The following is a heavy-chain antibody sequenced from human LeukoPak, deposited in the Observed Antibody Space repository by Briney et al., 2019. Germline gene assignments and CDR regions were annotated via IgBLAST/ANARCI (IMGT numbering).Heavy chain of an antibody. J-gene: IGHJ6*03. Sequence: ESSETLSLTCAVYGGSFSGYYWSWIRQPPGKGLEWIGEINHSGSTNYNPSLKSRVTISVDTSKNQFSLKLSSVTAADTAVYYCERGRGLDRYYYYYYMDVWGKGTTVTVSS. D-gene: IGHD5-12*01. CDR3: ERGRGLDRYYYYYYMDV. V-gene: IGHV4-34*01. CDR2: INHSGST. CDR1: GGSFSGYY.